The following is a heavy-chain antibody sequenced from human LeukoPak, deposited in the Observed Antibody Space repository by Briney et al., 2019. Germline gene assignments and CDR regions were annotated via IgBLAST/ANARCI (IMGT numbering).Heavy chain of an antibody. CDR1: GDSIGSHY. CDR2: IFYVGST. V-gene: IGHV4-59*11. CDR3: ARDYYDSRGEAFDV. Sequence: SETLSLTCTVSGDSIGSHYWSWIRQPPGKGLEWIGYIFYVGSTNYNPSLKSRVTISVDTSKNQFSMKLNSVTAADTAVYYCARDYYDSRGEAFDVWGQGTMVTVSS. D-gene: IGHD3-22*01. J-gene: IGHJ3*01.